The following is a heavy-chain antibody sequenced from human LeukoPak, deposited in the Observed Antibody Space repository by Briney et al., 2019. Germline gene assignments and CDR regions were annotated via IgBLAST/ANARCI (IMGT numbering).Heavy chain of an antibody. V-gene: IGHV3-23*01. J-gene: IGHJ4*02. D-gene: IGHD3-10*01. CDR2: ISGSGGST. CDR1: GLTFSSYA. CDR3: VARITMVRGVIGPASPYYFDY. Sequence: GGSLRLSCAASGLTFSSYAMSWVRQAPGKGLEWVSAISGSGGSTYYADSVKGRFTISRDNSKNTLYLQMNSLRAEDTAVYYCVARITMVRGVIGPASPYYFDYWGQGTLVTVSS.